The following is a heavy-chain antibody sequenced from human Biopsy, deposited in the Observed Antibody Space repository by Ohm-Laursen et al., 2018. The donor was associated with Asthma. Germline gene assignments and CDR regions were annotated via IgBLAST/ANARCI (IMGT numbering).Heavy chain of an antibody. CDR3: ARHWNWGSFFDY. Sequence: GTLSLTCTVSGGSMSSSSYSWGWIRQPPGKGLEWIGSISYTGNTDIPSLRSRVTLSVVTSKNNFSLKMPSVTAADTAVFYCARHWNWGSFFDYWGQGMLVTVSS. D-gene: IGHD7-27*01. CDR1: GGSMSSSSYS. V-gene: IGHV4-39*01. J-gene: IGHJ4*02. CDR2: ISYTGNT.